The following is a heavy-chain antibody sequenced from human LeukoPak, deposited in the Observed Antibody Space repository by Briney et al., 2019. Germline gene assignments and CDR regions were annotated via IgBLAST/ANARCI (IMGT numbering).Heavy chain of an antibody. V-gene: IGHV3-33*06. CDR1: GFTFSSYG. CDR2: IWFDGSNK. Sequence: GRSLRLSCAASGFTFSSYGMHWVRQAPGKGLEWVAVIWFDGSNKYYADSVKGRFTISRDNSKNTLYLQMNSLRVEDTALYYCAKGGVWGQGIAVTVSS. J-gene: IGHJ6*02. CDR3: AKGGV.